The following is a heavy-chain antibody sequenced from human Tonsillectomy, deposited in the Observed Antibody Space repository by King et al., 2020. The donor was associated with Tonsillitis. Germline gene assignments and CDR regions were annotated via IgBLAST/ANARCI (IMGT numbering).Heavy chain of an antibody. CDR2: IIPILGIA. D-gene: IGHD6-13*01. CDR3: ARGYSSSWYKTRPNNDY. Sequence: QLVQSGAEVKKPGSSVKVSCKASGGTFSSYAISWVRQAPGQGLEWMGRIIPILGIANYAQKFQGRVTITADKSTSTAYMGLSSLRSEDTAVYYCARGYSSSWYKTRPNNDYWGQGTLVTVSS. CDR1: GGTFSSYA. J-gene: IGHJ4*02. V-gene: IGHV1-69*09.